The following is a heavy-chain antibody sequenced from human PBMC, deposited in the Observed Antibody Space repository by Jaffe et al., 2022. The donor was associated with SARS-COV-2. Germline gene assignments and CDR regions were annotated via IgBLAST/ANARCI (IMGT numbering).Heavy chain of an antibody. Sequence: QVQLQQWGAGLLKPSETLSLTCAVYGGSFSGYYWSWIRQPPGKGLEWIGEINHSGSTNYNPSLKSRVTISVDTSKNQFSLKLSSVTAADTAVYYCARGRMDWLLYGNWFDPWGQGTLVTVSS. V-gene: IGHV4-34*01. CDR3: ARGRMDWLLYGNWFDP. J-gene: IGHJ5*02. CDR2: INHSGST. CDR1: GGSFSGYY. D-gene: IGHD3-3*01.